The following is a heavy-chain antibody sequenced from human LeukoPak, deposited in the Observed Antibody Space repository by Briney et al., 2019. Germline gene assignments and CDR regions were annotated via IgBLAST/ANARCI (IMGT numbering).Heavy chain of an antibody. V-gene: IGHV4-39*01. CDR1: GGSISSSSYY. D-gene: IGHD3-10*01. CDR2: IYYSGST. J-gene: IGHJ4*02. CDR3: ARHRRKLWFGEFPFDY. Sequence: PSETLSLTCTVSGGSISSSSYYWGWIRQPPGKGLEWIGSIYYSGSTYYNPSLKSRVTISVDTSKNQFSLKLSSVTAADTAVYYCARHRRKLWFGEFPFDYWGQGTLVTVSS.